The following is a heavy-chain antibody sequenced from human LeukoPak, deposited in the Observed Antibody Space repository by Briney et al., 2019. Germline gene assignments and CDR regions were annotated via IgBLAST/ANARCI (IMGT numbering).Heavy chain of an antibody. V-gene: IGHV3-23*01. CDR1: GFTLSNSA. J-gene: IGHJ4*02. CDR2: ISGSGGST. Sequence: PGGSLRLSRAASGFTLSNSAMSWVRPAPGKGVEWVSGISGSGGSTYYADSVKGRFTISRDNSKNTLYLQMNSLRAEDTAVYYCVKADSGYDLLFDYWGQGTLVTVSS. D-gene: IGHD5-12*01. CDR3: VKADSGYDLLFDY.